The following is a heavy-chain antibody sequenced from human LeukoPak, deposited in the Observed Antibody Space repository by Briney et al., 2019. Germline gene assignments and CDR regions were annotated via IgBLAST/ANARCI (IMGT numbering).Heavy chain of an antibody. Sequence: ASVKVSCKSSGYTSITYGISWMRQAPGQGLEWMGWISTYNGNTNYAQKFQGRVTMTTDTSTSTAYMELRSLRSDDTAIYYCARDVPGSIGTTARFDPWGQGTLVTVSS. CDR2: ISTYNGNT. D-gene: IGHD1-1*01. V-gene: IGHV1-18*01. J-gene: IGHJ5*02. CDR3: ARDVPGSIGTTARFDP. CDR1: GYTSITYG.